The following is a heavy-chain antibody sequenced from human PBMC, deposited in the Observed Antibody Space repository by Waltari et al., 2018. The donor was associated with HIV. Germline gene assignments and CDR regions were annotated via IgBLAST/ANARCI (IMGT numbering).Heavy chain of an antibody. J-gene: IGHJ4*02. Sequence: EVQLVESGGGLVKPGGSLRLSCAASGFTFSSYSLNWVRQAPGKGLEWVSSISSSSSYIYYADSVKGRFTISRDNAKNSLYLQMNSLRAEDTAVYYCASEQLVLEYFDYWGQGTLVTVSS. D-gene: IGHD6-13*01. CDR3: ASEQLVLEYFDY. CDR1: GFTFSSYS. CDR2: ISSSSSYI. V-gene: IGHV3-21*01.